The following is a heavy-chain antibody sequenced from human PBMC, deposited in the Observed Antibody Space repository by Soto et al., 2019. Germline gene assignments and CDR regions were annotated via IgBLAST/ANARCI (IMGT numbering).Heavy chain of an antibody. Sequence: GGSLRLSCAVSGFTFSSYSMNWVRQAPGKGLEWVSVISSSSSYMYYADSVKGRFTISRDNAKNSLYLQMNSLRVEDTAVYYCARAGDYAPYYYGMDVWGQGTTVTVSS. J-gene: IGHJ6*02. CDR3: ARAGDYAPYYYGMDV. D-gene: IGHD4-17*01. CDR2: ISSSSSYM. CDR1: GFTFSSYS. V-gene: IGHV3-21*01.